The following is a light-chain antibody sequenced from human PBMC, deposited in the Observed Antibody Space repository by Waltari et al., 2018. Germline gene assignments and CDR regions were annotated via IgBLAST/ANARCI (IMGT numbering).Light chain of an antibody. CDR3: QQHDNSPPT. Sequence: DIQMTQSPSYLSASVGDRVTITCRASQGISNWLAWYQQKPGKAPKVLIYRASNLETGVPSRFSGSGSGTDFTLTISSLQPEDIATYYCQQHDNSPPTFGQGTKVEIK. CDR2: RAS. J-gene: IGKJ1*01. V-gene: IGKV1-33*01. CDR1: QGISNW.